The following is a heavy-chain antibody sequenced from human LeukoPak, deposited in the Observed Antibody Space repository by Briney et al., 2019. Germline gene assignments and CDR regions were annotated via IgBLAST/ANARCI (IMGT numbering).Heavy chain of an antibody. D-gene: IGHD3-9*01. Sequence: ASVKVSCKAFGFTFSSYHIHWVRQAPGQGLEWMGIIKPRDGSTIYAQTFQGRLIITWDTSTNTAYMELSSLRSEDPALYYCARYFVWAVDYWRQ. CDR2: IKPRDGST. CDR3: ARYFVWAVDY. V-gene: IGHV1-46*01. CDR1: GFTFSSYH. J-gene: IGHJ4*02.